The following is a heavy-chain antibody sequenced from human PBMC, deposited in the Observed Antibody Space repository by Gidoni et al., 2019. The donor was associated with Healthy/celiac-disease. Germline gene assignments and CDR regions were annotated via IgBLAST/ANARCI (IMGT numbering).Heavy chain of an antibody. D-gene: IGHD3-10*01. Sequence: EVQLVESGGGWGQLGGSLRLSWPSSGFTLRSYEMNWVRQVPGKGLEWVSSISSSGSTIYYAASVKGRFTISRDNAKNSLYVQMISLRAEDTAVYYCARAHRGGSGSYPFRYFDYWGQGTLVTVSS. CDR1: GFTLRSYE. V-gene: IGHV3-48*03. CDR3: ARAHRGGSGSYPFRYFDY. J-gene: IGHJ4*02. CDR2: ISSSGSTI.